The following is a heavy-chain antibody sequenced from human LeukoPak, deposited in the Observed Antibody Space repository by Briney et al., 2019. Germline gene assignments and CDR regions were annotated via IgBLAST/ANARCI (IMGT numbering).Heavy chain of an antibody. J-gene: IGHJ4*02. CDR1: GYTFTNYA. CDR2: INAGNGNT. V-gene: IGHV1-3*01. Sequence: ASVKVSCKASGYTFTNYAMHWVRQAPGQRPEWMGWINAGNGNTEYSQKFQDRVTITRDISANTAYMELSSLTSEDTAVYYCARGSYYHGSGSFMGSDYWGQGTLVTVSS. CDR3: ARGSYYHGSGSFMGSDY. D-gene: IGHD3-10*01.